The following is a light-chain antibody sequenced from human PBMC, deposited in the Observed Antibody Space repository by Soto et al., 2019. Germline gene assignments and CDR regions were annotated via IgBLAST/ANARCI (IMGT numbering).Light chain of an antibody. CDR3: SSYTSSSTLV. J-gene: IGLJ1*01. CDR1: SSDVGGYSS. CDR2: DVS. V-gene: IGLV2-14*03. Sequence: QSALTQPASVSGSPGQSITISCTGTSSDVGGYSSVSWYQHHPGKAPKLMIYDVSYRPSGVSNRFSGSKSGNTASLTISGLQAEDEADYYCSSYTSSSTLVFXTGTKVTVL.